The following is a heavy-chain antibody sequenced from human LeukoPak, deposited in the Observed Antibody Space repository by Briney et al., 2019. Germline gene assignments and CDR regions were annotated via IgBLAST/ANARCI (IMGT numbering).Heavy chain of an antibody. CDR2: ISYSGST. Sequence: PSETLSLTCTVSGGSISSSSYYWGWIRQPPGKGLEWIGSISYSGSTYYNPSLKSRVPISVDTSKNQFSLKLSSVTAADTAVYYCARDGVGRYCSSTSCSKNYFDYWGQGTLVTVSS. J-gene: IGHJ4*02. CDR3: ARDGVGRYCSSTSCSKNYFDY. CDR1: GGSISSSSYY. D-gene: IGHD2-2*01. V-gene: IGHV4-39*07.